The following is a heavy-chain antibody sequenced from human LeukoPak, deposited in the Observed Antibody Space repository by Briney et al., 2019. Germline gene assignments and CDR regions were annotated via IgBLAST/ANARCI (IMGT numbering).Heavy chain of an antibody. V-gene: IGHV4-34*01. Sequence: SETLSLTCAVYGGSFSGYYWSWIRQPPGKGLEWIGEINHSGSTNYNPSLKSRVTISVDTSKNQFSLKLSSVTAADTAVYYCARGLRYSSPSGDYWGQGTLVTVSS. J-gene: IGHJ4*02. CDR2: INHSGST. CDR1: GGSFSGYY. D-gene: IGHD6-6*01. CDR3: ARGLRYSSPSGDY.